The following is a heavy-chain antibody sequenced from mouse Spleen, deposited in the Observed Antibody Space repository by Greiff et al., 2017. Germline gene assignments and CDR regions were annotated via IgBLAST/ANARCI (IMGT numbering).Heavy chain of an antibody. CDR2: IHPNSGST. Sequence: QLQQPGAELVKPGASVKLSCKASGYTFTSYWMHWVKQRPGQGLEWIGMIHPNSGSTNYNEKFKSKATLTVDKSSSTAYMQLSSLTSEDSAVYYCAREVRLRDAMDYWGQGTSVTVSS. V-gene: IGHV1-64*01. CDR1: GYTFTSYW. D-gene: IGHD2-4*01. CDR3: AREVRLRDAMDY. J-gene: IGHJ4*01.